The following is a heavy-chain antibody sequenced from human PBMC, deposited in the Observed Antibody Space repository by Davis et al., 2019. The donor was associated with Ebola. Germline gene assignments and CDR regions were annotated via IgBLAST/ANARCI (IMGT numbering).Heavy chain of an antibody. CDR3: ARQKSWGSSWYLAY. D-gene: IGHD6-13*01. Sequence: VESPNTPLQCSGYNFPHFWIGWVRQMPGKGLEWMGIIHPGDSDTSYSPSFQGQVMISADKSINTAYLQWSSLRASDTAMYYCARQKSWGSSWYLAYWGQGTLVTVSS. J-gene: IGHJ4*02. V-gene: IGHV5-51*01. CDR2: IHPGDSDT. CDR1: GYNFPHFW.